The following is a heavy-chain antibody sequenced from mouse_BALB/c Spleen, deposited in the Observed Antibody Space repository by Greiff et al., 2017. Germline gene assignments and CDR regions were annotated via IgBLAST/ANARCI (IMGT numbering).Heavy chain of an antibody. CDR3: ARSYYPYAMDY. CDR2: IYPGDGDT. D-gene: IGHD1-1*01. J-gene: IGHJ4*01. CDR1: GYAFSSSW. Sequence: VQLQQSGPELVKPGASVKISCKASGYAFSSSWMNWVKQRPGQGLEWIGRIYPGDGDTNYNGKFKGKATLTADKSSSTAYMQLSSLTSVDSAVYFCARSYYPYAMDYWGQGTSVTVSS. V-gene: IGHV1-82*01.